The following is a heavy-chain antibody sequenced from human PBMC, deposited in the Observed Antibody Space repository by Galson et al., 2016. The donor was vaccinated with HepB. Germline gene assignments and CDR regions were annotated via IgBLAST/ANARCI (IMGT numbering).Heavy chain of an antibody. CDR3: ARYQDGHHYGNFDI. CDR1: GFTFSDYY. CDR2: MSSLGGTI. J-gene: IGHJ4*02. V-gene: IGHV3-11*01. Sequence: SLRLSCAGSGFTFSDYYMIWIRQAPGKRLEWISYMSSLGGTIHYADSVRGRFTISRDNAKNSVYLQLSSLRVADTAVYYCARYQDGHHYGNFDIWGQGALVTVSS. D-gene: IGHD2-2*01.